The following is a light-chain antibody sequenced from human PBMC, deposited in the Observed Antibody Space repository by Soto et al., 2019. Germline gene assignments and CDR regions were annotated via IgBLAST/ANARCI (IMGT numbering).Light chain of an antibody. CDR1: QSLNNY. Sequence: IQLTQSPSSLSASVGDRVTITCRASQSLNNYLAWYQQKPGRAPKPLIYDASTLERGVPSRFSGTGSGTEFTLTISSLQPDDFATYYCQQYYRSSITFGQGTRLEIK. CDR2: DAS. V-gene: IGKV1-5*01. J-gene: IGKJ5*01. CDR3: QQYYRSSIT.